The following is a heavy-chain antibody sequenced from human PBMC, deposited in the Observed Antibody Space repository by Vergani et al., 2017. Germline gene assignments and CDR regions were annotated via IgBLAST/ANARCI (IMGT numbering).Heavy chain of an antibody. Sequence: EVQLLESGGNLIQPGGSLRLSCGASGFTFSSYAMTWVRLAPGKGLQWVSAISGSGGNTFYTDSEKCRFTISRDNSKDTLYLQMNSLRVEDTAIYYCAKARDSNCKGDNCCSYYYGLDLWGQGATVTVSS. D-gene: IGHD2-21*01. V-gene: IGHV3-23*01. J-gene: IGHJ6*02. CDR2: ISGSGGNT. CDR1: GFTFSSYA. CDR3: AKARDSNCKGDNCCSYYYGLDL.